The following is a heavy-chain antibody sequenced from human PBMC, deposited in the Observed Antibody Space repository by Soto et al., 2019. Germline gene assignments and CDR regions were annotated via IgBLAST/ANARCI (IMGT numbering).Heavy chain of an antibody. CDR1: GFTFSNYA. Sequence: RLSCEASGFTFSNYAMSWVRQAPGKGLEWVSTISGSTGSTYYADSVKGRFTISRDNSKNTLFLQMNSLRAADTAVYYCAKVSAMIVGANDYWGQGTLVTVSS. D-gene: IGHD1-26*01. V-gene: IGHV3-23*01. CDR2: ISGSTGST. J-gene: IGHJ4*02. CDR3: AKVSAMIVGANDY.